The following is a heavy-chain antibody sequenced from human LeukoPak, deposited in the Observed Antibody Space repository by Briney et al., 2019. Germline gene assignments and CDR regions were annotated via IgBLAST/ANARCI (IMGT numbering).Heavy chain of an antibody. CDR2: ISAYNANT. D-gene: IGHD4/OR15-4a*01. Sequence: ASVKVSCKASGYTFINYGINWVRQAPGQGLEWMGWISAYNANTYYGQKFQGRVTMTTDTSTNTAYMDLRSLRSDDTAVYYCARSDYGEKSDYWGQGTLVTVSS. CDR1: GYTFINYG. V-gene: IGHV1-18*01. CDR3: ARSDYGEKSDY. J-gene: IGHJ4*02.